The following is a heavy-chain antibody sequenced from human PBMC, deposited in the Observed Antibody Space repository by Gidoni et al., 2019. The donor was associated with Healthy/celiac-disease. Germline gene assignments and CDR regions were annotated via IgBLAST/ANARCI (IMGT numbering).Heavy chain of an antibody. D-gene: IGHD3-22*01. V-gene: IGHV2-70*01. J-gene: IGHJ4*02. CDR1: GFSLSTSGMC. Sequence: QVTLRESGPALVKPTQTLTLTCTFSGFSLSTSGMCVSWIRQPPGKALEWLALIDWDDDKYYSTSLKTRLTISKDTSKNQVVLTMTNMDPVDTATYYCARIRYYYDSSAFDYWGQGTLVTVSS. CDR3: ARIRYYYDSSAFDY. CDR2: IDWDDDK.